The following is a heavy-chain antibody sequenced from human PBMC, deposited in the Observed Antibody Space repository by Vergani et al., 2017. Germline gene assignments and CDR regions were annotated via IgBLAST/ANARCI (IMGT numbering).Heavy chain of an antibody. CDR1: GLTFSDSA. CDR3: ADLYGDDGFSPF. Sequence: EVHLLESGGGLVQSGGSLRLSCAASGLTFSDSAIHWVRQASGKGLEWVGRIRSKANNYATAFAASVEGKFTISRDDSKNTVYLQINSLRAEDTAFYYCADLYGDDGFSPFWGQGTLVTVSS. CDR2: IRSKANNYAT. V-gene: IGHV3-73*01. J-gene: IGHJ4*02. D-gene: IGHD2-21*01.